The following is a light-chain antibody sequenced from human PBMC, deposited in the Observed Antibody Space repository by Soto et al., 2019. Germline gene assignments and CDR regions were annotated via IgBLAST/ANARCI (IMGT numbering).Light chain of an antibody. CDR1: SPDFG. CDR3: SSYSSTTTL. CDR2: EVS. V-gene: IGLV2-14*01. Sequence: QSVLTQPASVSGSPGQSITISCSGISPDFGVSWYQHFPGKAPKLLIFEVSNRPSGVSTRFSGSKSGNMAFLTISGLQSEDEGLYHCSSYSSTTTLFCGGTKLTVL. J-gene: IGLJ2*01.